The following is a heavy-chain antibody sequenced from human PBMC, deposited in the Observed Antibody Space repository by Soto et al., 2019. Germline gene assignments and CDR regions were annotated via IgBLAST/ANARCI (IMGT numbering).Heavy chain of an antibody. V-gene: IGHV5-51*01. CDR1: GYSFTSYW. J-gene: IGHJ3*02. CDR3: ARLCSSTSCPNDAFDI. D-gene: IGHD2-2*01. CDR2: IYPGDSDT. Sequence: GESLKISCKVSGYSFTSYWISWVRQMPGKGLEWMGIIYPGDSDTRYSPSFQGQVTISADKSISTAYLQWSSLKASDTAMYYCARLCSSTSCPNDAFDIWGQGTMVTVSS.